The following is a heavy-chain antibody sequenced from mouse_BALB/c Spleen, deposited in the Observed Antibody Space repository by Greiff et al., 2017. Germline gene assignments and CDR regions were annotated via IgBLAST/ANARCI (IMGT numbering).Heavy chain of an antibody. J-gene: IGHJ4*01. CDR2: ISSGGST. CDR3: ASQIFYAMDY. CDR1: GFTFSSYA. V-gene: IGHV5-6-5*01. Sequence: EVKVVESGGGLVKPGGSLKLSCAASGFTFSSYAMSWVRQTPEKRLEWVASISSGGSTYYPDSVKGRFTISRDNARNILYLQMSSLRSEDTAMYYCASQIFYAMDYWGQGTSVTVSS.